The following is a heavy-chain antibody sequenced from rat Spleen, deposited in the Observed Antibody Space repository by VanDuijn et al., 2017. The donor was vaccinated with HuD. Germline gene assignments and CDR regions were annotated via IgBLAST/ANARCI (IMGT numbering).Heavy chain of an antibody. CDR3: ARGDNNYGWFAY. D-gene: IGHD1-10*01. CDR1: GFTFSNYY. V-gene: IGHV5-7*01. Sequence: EVQLVESGGGLVQPGRSLKLSCVASGFTFSNYYMAWVRQAPTKGLEWVATISYVGSSTYYRDSVKGRFTISRDNAKSTLYLQMDSLRSEDTATYYCARGDNNYGWFAYWGQGTLVTVSS. CDR2: ISYVGSST. J-gene: IGHJ3*01.